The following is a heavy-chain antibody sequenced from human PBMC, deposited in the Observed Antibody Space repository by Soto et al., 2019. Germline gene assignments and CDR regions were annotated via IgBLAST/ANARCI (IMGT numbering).Heavy chain of an antibody. Sequence: QVQLVQSGAEVKKPGSSVKVSCKASGGTFSSYAISWVRQAPGQGLEWMGGIIPIFGTANYAQKFQGRVTITADKSKSTAYMELSSLRSEDTAVYYCSRGGNVATGTTFYFDYWGQGTLVTVSS. CDR2: IIPIFGTA. CDR3: SRGGNVATGTTFYFDY. J-gene: IGHJ4*02. V-gene: IGHV1-69*06. CDR1: GGTFSSYA. D-gene: IGHD1-1*01.